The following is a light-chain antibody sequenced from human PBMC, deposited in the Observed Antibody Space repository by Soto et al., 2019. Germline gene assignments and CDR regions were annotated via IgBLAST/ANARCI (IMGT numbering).Light chain of an antibody. CDR2: AAS. Sequence: DIPMTQSPSSLSASIGDRVTITCRASQNIKSHLNWYQQKPGKAPKVVIYAASRLQSGVPSRFSGSGSGTEFTLTISSLEPEDFATYYCQQSHITTLFTFGKGTKLEIK. J-gene: IGKJ2*01. CDR3: QQSHITTLFT. V-gene: IGKV1-39*01. CDR1: QNIKSH.